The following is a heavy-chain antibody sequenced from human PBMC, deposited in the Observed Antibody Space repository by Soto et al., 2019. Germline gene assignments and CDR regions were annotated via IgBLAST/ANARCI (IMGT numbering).Heavy chain of an antibody. V-gene: IGHV3-48*01. J-gene: IGHJ4*02. Sequence: SGGSLRLSCAASGFTFSSYSMNWVRQAPGKGLEWVSYISSSSSTIYYADSVKGRFTISRDNAKNSLYLQMNSLRAEDTAVYYCARDPLGDYIWGSYRVYYFDYWGQGTLVTVSS. D-gene: IGHD3-16*02. CDR1: GFTFSSYS. CDR3: ARDPLGDYIWGSYRVYYFDY. CDR2: ISSSSSTI.